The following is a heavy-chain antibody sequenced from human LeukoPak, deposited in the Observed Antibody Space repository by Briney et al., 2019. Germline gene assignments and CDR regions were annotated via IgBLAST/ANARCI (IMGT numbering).Heavy chain of an antibody. J-gene: IGHJ3*02. D-gene: IGHD7-27*01. CDR3: ARPNLGLDAFDI. Sequence: SETLSLTCAVSGYSIRSGYYGGWIRQPPGKGLEGIGSIYHSGSTYYKPSLKSRVTISVDTSKNQFSLKLSSVTAADTAVYYCARPNLGLDAFDIWGQGTMVTVSS. CDR2: IYHSGST. V-gene: IGHV4-38-2*01. CDR1: GYSIRSGYY.